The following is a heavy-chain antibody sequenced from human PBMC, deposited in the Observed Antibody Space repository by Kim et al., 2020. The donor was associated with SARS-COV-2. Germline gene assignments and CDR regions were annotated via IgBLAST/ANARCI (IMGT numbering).Heavy chain of an antibody. V-gene: IGHV1-3*01. CDR2: INAGNGNT. Sequence: ASVKVSCKASGYTFTSYAMHWVRQAPGQRLEWMGWINAGNGNTKYSQKFQGRVTITRDTSASTAYMELSSLRSEDTAVYYCARRGAVDGFYYYYGMDVWGQGTTVTVSS. J-gene: IGHJ6*02. CDR3: ARRGAVDGFYYYYGMDV. CDR1: GYTFTSYA. D-gene: IGHD3-10*01.